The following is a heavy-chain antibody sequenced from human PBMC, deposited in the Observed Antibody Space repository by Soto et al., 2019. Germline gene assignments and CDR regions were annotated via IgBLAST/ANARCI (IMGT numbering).Heavy chain of an antibody. J-gene: IGHJ5*02. Sequence: GGSLRLSCAASGFTFSSYSMNWVRQAPGKGLEWVSYISSSSSTIYYADSVKGRFTISRDNAKDSLYLQMNSLRDEDTAVYYCARDTLGDDYGDYEDTPPDNWFDPWGQGTLVTVSS. CDR2: ISSSSSTI. CDR1: GFTFSSYS. D-gene: IGHD4-17*01. V-gene: IGHV3-48*02. CDR3: ARDTLGDDYGDYEDTPPDNWFDP.